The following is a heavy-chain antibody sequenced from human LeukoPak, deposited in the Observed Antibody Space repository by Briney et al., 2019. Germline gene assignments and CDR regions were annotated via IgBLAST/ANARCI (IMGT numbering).Heavy chain of an antibody. V-gene: IGHV4-59*08. J-gene: IGHJ5*02. D-gene: IGHD1-1*01. CDR2: IYYSGST. Sequence: PSETLSLTCTVSGGSISSYYWSWIRQPPGKGLEWIGYIYYSGSTNYNPSLKSRVTISVDTSKNQFSLKLSSVTAADTAVYYCARQFTGTGWFDPWGQGTLVTVSS. CDR1: GGSISSYY. CDR3: ARQFTGTGWFDP.